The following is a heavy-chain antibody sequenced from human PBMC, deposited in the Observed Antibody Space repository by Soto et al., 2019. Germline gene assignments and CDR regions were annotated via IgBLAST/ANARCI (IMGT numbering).Heavy chain of an antibody. CDR3: AKDRRELGISYYFDY. CDR1: GFTFSSYG. Sequence: QVQLVESGGGVVQPGRSLRLSCAASGFTFSSYGMHWVRQAPGKGLEWVAVISYDGSNKYYADSVKGRFTISRDNSKNTLYLQMNSLRAEDTAVYYCAKDRRELGISYYFDYWGQGTLLTVSS. D-gene: IGHD6-6*01. V-gene: IGHV3-30*18. J-gene: IGHJ4*02. CDR2: ISYDGSNK.